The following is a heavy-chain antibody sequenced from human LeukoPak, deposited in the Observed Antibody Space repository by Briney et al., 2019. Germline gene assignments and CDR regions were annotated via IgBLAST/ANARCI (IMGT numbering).Heavy chain of an antibody. CDR3: AKDRSFFFPGAFDN. D-gene: IGHD7-27*01. Sequence: GGSLRLSCAASGFTFSSYAMSWVRQAPGKGLEWVSAISGSGGSTYYADSVKGRFTISRDNSKNTLFLQMDSLRAEDTAIYYRAKDRSFFFPGAFDNWGQGALVTVSS. CDR1: GFTFSSYA. V-gene: IGHV3-23*01. CDR2: ISGSGGST. J-gene: IGHJ4*02.